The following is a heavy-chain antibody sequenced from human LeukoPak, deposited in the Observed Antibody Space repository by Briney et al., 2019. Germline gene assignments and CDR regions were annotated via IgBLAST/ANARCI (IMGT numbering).Heavy chain of an antibody. D-gene: IGHD6-19*01. CDR3: TKEMDGSGWRYYDN. V-gene: IGHV3-23*01. Sequence: GGSLRLSCAAYGFTFRSYAMSWVRQAPGKGLEWVSVMGRFTISRDNSQNTLYLQMNSLRVEDTAKYYCTKEMDGSGWRYYDNWGRGTLVTVSS. CDR1: GFTFRSYA. J-gene: IGHJ4*02.